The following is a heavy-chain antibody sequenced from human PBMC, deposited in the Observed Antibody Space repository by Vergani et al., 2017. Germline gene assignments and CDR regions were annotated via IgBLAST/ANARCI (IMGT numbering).Heavy chain of an antibody. J-gene: IGHJ4*02. CDR1: GGSISSGYY. CDR3: ARDYDSSSWYGY. Sequence: QVQLQESGPGLVKPSQTLSLTCTVSGGSISSGYYWGWIRQPPGQGLEWIGSIYHSGSTYYNPSLKSRVTISVDTSKNQFSLKLSSVTAADTAVYYCARDYDSSSWYGYWGQGTLVTVSS. V-gene: IGHV4-38-2*02. D-gene: IGHD6-13*01. CDR2: IYHSGST.